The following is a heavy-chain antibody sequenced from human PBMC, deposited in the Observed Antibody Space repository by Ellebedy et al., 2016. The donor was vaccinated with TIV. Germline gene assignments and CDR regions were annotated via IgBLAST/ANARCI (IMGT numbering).Heavy chain of an antibody. D-gene: IGHD3-16*01. V-gene: IGHV4-59*01. CDR1: GGSITGSH. Sequence: MPSETLSLTCTVSGGSITGSHWSWIRQPPGKGLEWIGYIYSSGITNYHPSLKSRVTISVDTSKNQFPLKLRSVTAADTAMYYCAKNSYASGQWGQGTLVTVSS. CDR3: AKNSYASGQ. J-gene: IGHJ4*02. CDR2: IYSSGIT.